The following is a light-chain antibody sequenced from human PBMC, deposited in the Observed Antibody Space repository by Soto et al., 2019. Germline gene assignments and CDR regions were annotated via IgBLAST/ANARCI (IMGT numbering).Light chain of an antibody. J-gene: IGKJ1*01. Sequence: EIVLTQSPGTLSLSPGERATLSCRASQSVSSSYLAWYQQKPGQAPRLLIYGASSGATGIPDRFGGSGSGTDFTLTISRLEPEDFAVYYCQQYGSSPWTFGQGTKVEIK. CDR1: QSVSSSY. CDR2: GAS. V-gene: IGKV3-20*01. CDR3: QQYGSSPWT.